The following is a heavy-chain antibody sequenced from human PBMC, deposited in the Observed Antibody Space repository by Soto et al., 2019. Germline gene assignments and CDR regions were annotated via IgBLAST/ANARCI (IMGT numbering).Heavy chain of an antibody. CDR2: ISYGGDNK. V-gene: IGHV3-30-3*01. CDR1: GFGFSSYA. J-gene: IGHJ4*02. Sequence: QVQLVESGGGVVQPGRSLRLSCAASGFGFSSYAMYWVRQPPGKGLAWVAFISYGGDNKYYADCLKGGFTISRDMSKNTLYRQVNSLRAEARALYYCASGEDYGTSDYCNYWGPGTLVTVSS. D-gene: IGHD3-16*01. CDR3: ASGEDYGTSDYCNY.